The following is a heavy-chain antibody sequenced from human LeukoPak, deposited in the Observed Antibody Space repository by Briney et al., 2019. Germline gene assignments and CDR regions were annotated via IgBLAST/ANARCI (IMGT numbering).Heavy chain of an antibody. D-gene: IGHD3-22*01. J-gene: IGHJ4*02. V-gene: IGHV1-18*01. CDR2: ISAYNGNT. CDR1: GYTFTSYG. Sequence: ASVKVSCKASGYTFTSYGISWVRQAPGQGLEWMGWISAYNGNTNYAQKLQGRVTMTTDTSTSTAYMELRSLRSDDTAVYYCTRLYYDSSGYSNYFDYWGQGTLVTVSS. CDR3: TRLYYDSSGYSNYFDY.